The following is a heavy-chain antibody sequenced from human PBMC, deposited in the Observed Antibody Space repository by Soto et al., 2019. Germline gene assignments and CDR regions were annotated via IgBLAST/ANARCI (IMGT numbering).Heavy chain of an antibody. CDR3: ARYAKSTNELVGATQINWFDP. CDR1: GGTFSSYA. J-gene: IGHJ5*02. CDR2: IIPIFGTA. V-gene: IGHV1-69*13. D-gene: IGHD1-26*01. Sequence: GASVKVSCKASGGTFSSYAISWVRQAPGQGLEWMGGIIPIFGTANYAQKFQGRVTITADESTSTAYMELSSLRSEDTAVYYCARYAKSTNELVGATQINWFDPWGQGTLVTVS.